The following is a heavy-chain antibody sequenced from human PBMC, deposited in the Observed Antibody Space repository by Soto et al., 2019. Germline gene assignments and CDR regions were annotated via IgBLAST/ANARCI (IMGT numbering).Heavy chain of an antibody. CDR2: IWYDGSNR. Sequence: QVQMVESGGGVVQPGGSLRLSCAASGFTVSRHGMHWVRQAPGKGLEWVAVIWYDGSNRYHADSVKGRFIISKDNSKNTLYLEMNTLRPEDTAIYYCAAATTWNFHFPYWGQGTQVTVSS. CDR3: AAATTWNFHFPY. CDR1: GFTVSRHG. J-gene: IGHJ4*02. D-gene: IGHD1-7*01. V-gene: IGHV3-33*01.